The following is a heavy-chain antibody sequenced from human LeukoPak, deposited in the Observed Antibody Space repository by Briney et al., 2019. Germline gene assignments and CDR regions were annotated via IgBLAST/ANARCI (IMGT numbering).Heavy chain of an antibody. CDR3: ARGVRWLQLSYFDY. J-gene: IGHJ4*02. CDR1: GGSFSGYY. Sequence: PSETLSLTCAVYGGSFSGYYWSWIRQPPGKGLEWIGEINHSGSTHYNPSLKSRVTISVDTSKNQFSLKLSSVTAADTAVYYCARGVRWLQLSYFDYWGQGTLVTVSS. CDR2: INHSGST. D-gene: IGHD5-24*01. V-gene: IGHV4-34*09.